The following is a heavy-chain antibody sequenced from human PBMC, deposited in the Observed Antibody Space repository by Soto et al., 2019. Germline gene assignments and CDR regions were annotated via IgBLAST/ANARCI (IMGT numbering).Heavy chain of an antibody. V-gene: IGHV1-69*18. D-gene: IGHD3-16*01. CDR2: IIPMFRTT. CDR3: ARVDSILLEGEEWFDP. CDR1: GDTFNNHA. J-gene: IGHJ5*02. Sequence: QVQLVQSGAEVKKPGSSARVSCKASGDTFNNHAFSWVRQAPGQGLEWMGSIIPMFRTTDYAQRFQGRVTITADESTTTVYLDLNSLRSDDTAIYYCARVDSILLEGEEWFDPWGQGTLVTVSS.